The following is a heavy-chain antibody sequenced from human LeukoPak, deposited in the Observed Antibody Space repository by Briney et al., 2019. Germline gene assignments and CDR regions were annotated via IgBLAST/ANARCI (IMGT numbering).Heavy chain of an antibody. CDR3: AKDIRDGRYSLGLVDY. D-gene: IGHD5-18*01. CDR1: AFTFDDCV. J-gene: IGHJ4*02. Sequence: PGGSLRLSCAGSAFTFDDCVMHWVRQAPGKGLEWFSGISWNSGSIGYADSVKGRFTISRDNAKNSLYLQMNSLRAEDTALYYCAKDIRDGRYSLGLVDYWGQGTLVTVSS. CDR2: ISWNSGSI. V-gene: IGHV3-9*01.